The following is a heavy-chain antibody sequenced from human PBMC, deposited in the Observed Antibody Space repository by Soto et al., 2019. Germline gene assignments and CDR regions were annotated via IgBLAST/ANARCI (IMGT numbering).Heavy chain of an antibody. J-gene: IGHJ4*02. Sequence: GGSLRLSCAASGFTFSSYGMHWVRQAPGKGLEWVAVIWYDGSNKYYADSVKGRFTISRDNSKNTLYLQMNSLRAEDTAVYYCARDLCSSTSCYEFDYWGQGTLVTVSS. CDR2: IWYDGSNK. V-gene: IGHV3-33*01. CDR1: GFTFSSYG. D-gene: IGHD2-2*01. CDR3: ARDLCSSTSCYEFDY.